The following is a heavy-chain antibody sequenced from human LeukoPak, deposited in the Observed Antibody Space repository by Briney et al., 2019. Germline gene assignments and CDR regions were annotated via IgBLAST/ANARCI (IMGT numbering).Heavy chain of an antibody. CDR3: ARVSCSSTSCYWDY. D-gene: IGHD2-2*01. J-gene: IGHJ4*02. Sequence: ASVKVSCKASGYTFTGYYMHWVRQAPGQGLEWMGWINPNSGGTNYAQKFQGRVTMTRGTSISTAYMELSRLRSDDTAVYYCARVSCSSTSCYWDYWGQGTLVTVSS. CDR1: GYTFTGYY. V-gene: IGHV1-2*02. CDR2: INPNSGGT.